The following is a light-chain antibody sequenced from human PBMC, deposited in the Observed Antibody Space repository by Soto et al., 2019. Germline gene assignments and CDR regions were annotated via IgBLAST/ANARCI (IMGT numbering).Light chain of an antibody. CDR1: SSDIGAYNY. V-gene: IGLV2-14*01. J-gene: IGLJ1*01. CDR3: SSYTRTSTA. CDR2: DVS. Sequence: QSALTQPASVSGSPGQSITISCTGSSSDIGAYNYVSWYQQYPGKAPKLMIYDVSNRPSGVSNRFSGSKSGNTASLMISGLLAEDEADYFCSSYTRTSTAFGNGTKVTVL.